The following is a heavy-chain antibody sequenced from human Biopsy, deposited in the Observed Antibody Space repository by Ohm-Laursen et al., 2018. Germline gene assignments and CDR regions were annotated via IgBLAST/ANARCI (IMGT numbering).Heavy chain of an antibody. CDR1: GGSISSDY. V-gene: IGHV4-34*01. J-gene: IGHJ6*02. CDR2: INHSGRT. D-gene: IGHD3-22*01. Sequence: TLSLTCTVSGGSISSDYWSWIRQTPGEGLEWIGEINHSGRTNYNPSLKSRVTISVDTSKNQFSLKVRSVTAADTAVYYCVRGVDYYDPYHYYALDVWGQGTTVTVSS. CDR3: VRGVDYYDPYHYYALDV.